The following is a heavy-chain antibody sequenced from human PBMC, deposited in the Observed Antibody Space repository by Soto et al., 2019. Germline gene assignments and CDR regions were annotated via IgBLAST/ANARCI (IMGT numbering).Heavy chain of an antibody. J-gene: IGHJ5*02. CDR1: GYTFTGYY. Sequence: QVQLVQSGAEVKKPGASVKVSCKTSGYTFTGYYIHWVRQAPGQGLEWLGWISPNSGGTNYAQRFQGRVTMTRDTSSSTAYMEMSRLTSDDTAVYYCTRARYCSGGTCFGNFFDPWGQGTLVTVSS. D-gene: IGHD2-15*01. CDR3: TRARYCSGGTCFGNFFDP. CDR2: ISPNSGGT. V-gene: IGHV1-2*02.